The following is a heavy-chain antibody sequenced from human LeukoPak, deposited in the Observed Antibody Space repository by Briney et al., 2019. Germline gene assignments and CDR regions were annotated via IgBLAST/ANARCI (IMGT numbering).Heavy chain of an antibody. D-gene: IGHD3-10*01. J-gene: IGHJ6*03. CDR3: VKFRGIQHYNYHMDV. V-gene: IGHV3-23*01. Sequence: GGSLRLSCAASGFTFNSYAMYWVRQAPGKGLEWVSGIFGSGGSAHYADSVKGRLTISRDNSKNTLSLQMNSLRAEDAAVYYCVKFRGIQHYNYHMDVWGKGTTVTVSS. CDR1: GFTFNSYA. CDR2: IFGSGGSA.